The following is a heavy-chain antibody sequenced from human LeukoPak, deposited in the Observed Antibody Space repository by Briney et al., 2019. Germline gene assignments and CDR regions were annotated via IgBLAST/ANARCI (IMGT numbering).Heavy chain of an antibody. CDR1: GFTFSNAW. Sequence: PGGSLRLSCAASGFTFSNAWMSWVRQAPGKGLEWVGRIRSKANSYATAYAASVKGRFTISRDDSKNTAYLQMNSLKTEDTAVYYCTSGRTGYWGQGTLVAVSS. V-gene: IGHV3-73*01. J-gene: IGHJ4*02. CDR3: TSGRTGY. CDR2: IRSKANSYAT.